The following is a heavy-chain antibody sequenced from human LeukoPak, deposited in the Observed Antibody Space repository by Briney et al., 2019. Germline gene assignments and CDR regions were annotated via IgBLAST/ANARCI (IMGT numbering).Heavy chain of an antibody. Sequence: GGSLRLSCAASGFTFSSYSMNWVRQAPGKGLEWVSSISSSSSYTYYADSVKGRFTISRDNAKNSLYLQMNSLRAEDTAVYYCAREAYDILTGYYFDYWGQGTLVTVSS. CDR1: GFTFSSYS. CDR3: AREAYDILTGYYFDY. V-gene: IGHV3-21*01. CDR2: ISSSSSYT. D-gene: IGHD3-9*01. J-gene: IGHJ4*02.